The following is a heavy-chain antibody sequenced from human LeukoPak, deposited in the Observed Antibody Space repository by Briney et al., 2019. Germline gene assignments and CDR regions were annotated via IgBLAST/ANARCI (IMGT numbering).Heavy chain of an antibody. V-gene: IGHV3-23*01. CDR2: ISGSGGGT. CDR1: GFTLSSYA. J-gene: IGHJ5*02. Sequence: HPGGSRRLSCAASGFTLSSYAMSWVRQGPGKGLEWVSTISGSGGGTYYADSVEGRFNNSRDNSKNTLYLQMNSLRAEDTAVYYCAKDFAAWVGGTYGGNWFDPWGQGTLVTVSS. D-gene: IGHD1-26*01. CDR3: AKDFAAWVGGTYGGNWFDP.